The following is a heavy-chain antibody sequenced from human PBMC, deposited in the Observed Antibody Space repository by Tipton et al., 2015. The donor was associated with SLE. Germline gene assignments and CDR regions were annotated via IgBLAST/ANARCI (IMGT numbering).Heavy chain of an antibody. V-gene: IGHV4-4*07. CDR1: GGSISSYY. CDR2: VHSSGTT. Sequence: VKPSETLSLTCTVSGGSISSYYWSWIRQPAGKGLEWIGRVHSSGTTLYNPSLNSRVTVSVDTSKNQFSLKLTSVIAADTAVYYCARTNGGGATFFDYWGQGVLVTVSS. D-gene: IGHD3-16*01. CDR3: ARTNGGGATFFDY. J-gene: IGHJ4*02.